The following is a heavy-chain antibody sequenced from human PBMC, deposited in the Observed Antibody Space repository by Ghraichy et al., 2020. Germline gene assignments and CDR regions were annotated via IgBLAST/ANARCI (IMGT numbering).Heavy chain of an antibody. CDR1: GFSLSTSGMC. CDR3: ARIYRTRSSGLYPSHY. J-gene: IGHJ4*02. D-gene: IGHD6-19*01. V-gene: IGHV2-70*11. Sequence: SFPPLLKPTQTLTLTCTFSGFSLSTSGMCVSLWGQPPVDAGEGGGGIEGGEDKYYSTALKNRLTISKDTSKNQVVLTMTNMDPVDTATYYCARIYRTRSSGLYPSHYWGQRTLDTDS. CDR2: IEGGEDK.